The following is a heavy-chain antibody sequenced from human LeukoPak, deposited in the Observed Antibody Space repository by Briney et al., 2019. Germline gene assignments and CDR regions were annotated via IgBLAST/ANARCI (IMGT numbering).Heavy chain of an antibody. CDR2: ISWNSGSI. CDR3: AKDRRVRIAVAGTDWFDP. D-gene: IGHD6-19*01. Sequence: GGSLRLSCAASGFTFDDYAMHWVRQAPGKGLEWVSGISWNSGSIGYADSVKGRFTISRDNAKNSLYLQMNSLRAEDTALYYCAKDRRVRIAVAGTDWFDPWGQGTLVTVSS. V-gene: IGHV3-9*01. CDR1: GFTFDDYA. J-gene: IGHJ5*02.